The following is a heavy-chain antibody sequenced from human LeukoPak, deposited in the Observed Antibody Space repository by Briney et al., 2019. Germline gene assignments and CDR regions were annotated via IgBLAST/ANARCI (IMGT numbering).Heavy chain of an antibody. CDR2: VNADGSVT. V-gene: IGHV3-74*01. J-gene: IGHJ4*02. Sequence: GGSLRLSCAASGFTISGYWMYWIRQSPGKGLEWVARVNADGSVTNYAGSMKGRFTISRDTATNIVYLQMNSLRDDDTAVSYCARDLNWGQVDYWGQGTLVTVSS. D-gene: IGHD7-27*01. CDR1: GFTISGYW. CDR3: ARDLNWGQVDY.